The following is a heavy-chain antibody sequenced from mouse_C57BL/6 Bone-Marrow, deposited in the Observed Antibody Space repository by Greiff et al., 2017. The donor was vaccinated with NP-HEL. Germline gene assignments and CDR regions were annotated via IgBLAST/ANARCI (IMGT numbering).Heavy chain of an antibody. CDR1: GFPFSDYG. CDR2: ISNLAYSI. V-gene: IGHV5-15*01. CDR3: ARLDDGYYAFAY. Sequence: EVQGVESGGGLVQPGGSLKLSCAASGFPFSDYGLAWVRQAPRKGPEWVAFISNLAYSIYYDDTVTGRFTLAREDDKNALYLDMSSLRSEDTAMYYCARLDDGYYAFAYWGQGTLVTVSA. D-gene: IGHD2-3*01. J-gene: IGHJ3*01.